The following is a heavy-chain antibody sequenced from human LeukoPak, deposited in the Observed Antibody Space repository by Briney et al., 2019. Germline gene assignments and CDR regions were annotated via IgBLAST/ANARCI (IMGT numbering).Heavy chain of an antibody. V-gene: IGHV3-23*01. D-gene: IGHD3-3*01. CDR3: AKALDFWSGYQDY. CDR1: GFTFSSYA. CDR2: ISGSGGST. Sequence: GGSLRLSCAASGFTFSSYAMSWVRQAPGKGLEWVSAISGSGGSTYYADSVKGRFTISRDNSKDTLYLQMNSLRAEDTAVYYCAKALDFWSGYQDYWGEGTLVTVSS. J-gene: IGHJ4*02.